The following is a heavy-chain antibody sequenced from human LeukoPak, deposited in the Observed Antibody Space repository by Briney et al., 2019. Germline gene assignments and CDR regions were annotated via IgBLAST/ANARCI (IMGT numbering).Heavy chain of an antibody. CDR2: MNPNSGNT. J-gene: IGHJ4*02. D-gene: IGHD2-15*01. Sequence: ASVKVSCKASGYTFTSYDINWVRQATGQGLEWMGWMNPNSGNTGYAQKFQGRVTMTRNTSISTAYMELSSLRSEDTAVYYCARDLGPRAVRYCSGGSCYYYWGQGTLVTVSS. CDR1: GYTFTSYD. V-gene: IGHV1-8*01. CDR3: ARDLGPRAVRYCSGGSCYYY.